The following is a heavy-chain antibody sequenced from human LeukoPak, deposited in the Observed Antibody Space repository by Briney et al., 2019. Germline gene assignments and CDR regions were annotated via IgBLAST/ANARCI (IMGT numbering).Heavy chain of an antibody. CDR1: GFTFSNYA. V-gene: IGHV3-23*01. J-gene: IGHJ5*02. CDR3: AKEGTPQVSTWYDL. CDR2: ISGSSATT. D-gene: IGHD3-10*01. Sequence: GGSLRLSCAASGFTFSNYAMNWVRQAPGKGLEWVSGISGSSATTYYADSVKGRFIISRDNPRNTLYLQMNILRTEDTAVYYCAKEGTPQVSTWYDLWGQGTQVIVSS.